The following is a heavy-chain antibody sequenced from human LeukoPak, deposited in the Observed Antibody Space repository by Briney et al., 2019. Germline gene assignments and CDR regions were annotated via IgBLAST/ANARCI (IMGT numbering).Heavy chain of an antibody. CDR2: INPNSGGT. J-gene: IGHJ4*02. Sequence: ASVKVSCKASGYTFTGYYMHWVRQAPGQGLEWMGWINPNSGGTNYAQKFQGRVTMTRDTSISTAYMELSRLRSDDTAVHYCARLGEFVYGIDYWGQGTLVTVSS. D-gene: IGHD3-16*01. CDR3: ARLGEFVYGIDY. CDR1: GYTFTGYY. V-gene: IGHV1-2*02.